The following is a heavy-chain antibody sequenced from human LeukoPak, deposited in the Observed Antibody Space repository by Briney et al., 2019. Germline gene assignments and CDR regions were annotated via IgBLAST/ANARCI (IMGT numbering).Heavy chain of an antibody. CDR3: AGEYSSSSGWFDP. V-gene: IGHV1-2*06. Sequence: ASVKVSCKASGYTFTCYYMHWVRQAPGQGLEWMGRINPNSGGTNYAQKFQGRVTITADESTSTAYMELSRLRYEDTAVDYCAGEYSSSSGWFDPWGQGTLVTVSS. D-gene: IGHD6-6*01. CDR1: GYTFTCYY. J-gene: IGHJ5*02. CDR2: INPNSGGT.